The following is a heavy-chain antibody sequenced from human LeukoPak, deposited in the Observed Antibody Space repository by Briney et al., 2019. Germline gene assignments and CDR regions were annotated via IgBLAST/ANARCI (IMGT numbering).Heavy chain of an antibody. D-gene: IGHD2-8*01. CDR2: IDPSDSYT. Sequence: GESLKISCKGSGYRFTSYWIRWVRQMPGKGLEWMGRIDPSDSYTNYSPSFQGHLTISADKSISTAYLQWSSLKASDTAMYYCARHQLLGPCFKGVCSDAFDIWGQGTMVTVSS. V-gene: IGHV5-10-1*01. J-gene: IGHJ3*02. CDR3: ARHQLLGPCFKGVCSDAFDI. CDR1: GYRFTSYW.